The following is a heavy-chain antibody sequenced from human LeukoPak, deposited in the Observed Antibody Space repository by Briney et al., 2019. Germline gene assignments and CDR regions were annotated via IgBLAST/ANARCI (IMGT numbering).Heavy chain of an antibody. D-gene: IGHD6-19*01. CDR2: ISSSSSYI. J-gene: IGHJ4*02. CDR3: ASDWYSSGWGGY. CDR1: GFTFSSYS. Sequence: GGSLRLSCAASGFTFSSYSMNWVRQAPGKGLEWVSSISSSSSYIYYADSVKGRFTISRDNAKNSLYLQMNSLRAEDTAVYYCASDWYSSGWGGYWGQGTLVTVSS. V-gene: IGHV3-21*01.